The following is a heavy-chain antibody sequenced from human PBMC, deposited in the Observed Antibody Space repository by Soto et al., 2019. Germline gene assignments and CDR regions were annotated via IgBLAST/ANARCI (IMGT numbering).Heavy chain of an antibody. D-gene: IGHD3-16*02. J-gene: IGHJ3*02. Sequence: EVQLVESGGGLVQPGGSLRLSCAASGFTFSSYWMHWVRQAPGKGLVWVSRINSDGSSTSDADSVKGRFTISRDNAKNTLYLQMNSLRAEDTAVYYCASSFAASHDYVWGSYRYPNAFDIWGQGTMVTVSS. V-gene: IGHV3-74*01. CDR2: INSDGSST. CDR1: GFTFSSYW. CDR3: ASSFAASHDYVWGSYRYPNAFDI.